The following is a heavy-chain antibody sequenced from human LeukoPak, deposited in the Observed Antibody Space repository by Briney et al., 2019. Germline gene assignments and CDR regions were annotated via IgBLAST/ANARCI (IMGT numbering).Heavy chain of an antibody. Sequence: GGSLRLSCAASGFTFSSYSMNWVRQAPGKGLEWVSSISSSSSCIYYADSVKGRFTISRDNAKNSLYLQMNSLRAEDTAVYHCARHRGTVTTDFDYWGQGTLVTVSS. V-gene: IGHV3-21*01. J-gene: IGHJ4*02. CDR1: GFTFSSYS. CDR2: ISSSSSCI. CDR3: ARHRGTVTTDFDY. D-gene: IGHD4-17*01.